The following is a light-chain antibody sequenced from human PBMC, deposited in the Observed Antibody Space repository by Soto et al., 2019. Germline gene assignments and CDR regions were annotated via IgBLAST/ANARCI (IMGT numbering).Light chain of an antibody. CDR3: QQYNFYSRT. CDR2: KAS. CDR1: QSISSW. Sequence: DIQMTQSPSTLSASVGDTVTITCRASQSISSWLAWYQQTPGKAPKLLIYKASSLQSGVPSRFSGIGSGTDFTLTISSLHTDDFATYYCQQYNFYSRTFGQGTKVEI. V-gene: IGKV1-5*03. J-gene: IGKJ1*01.